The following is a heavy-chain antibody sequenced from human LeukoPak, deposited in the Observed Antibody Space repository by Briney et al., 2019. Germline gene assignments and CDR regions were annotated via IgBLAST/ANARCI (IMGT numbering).Heavy chain of an antibody. CDR1: GFTFSSYW. CDR3: ARAHARGYGGYFDY. D-gene: IGHD5-12*01. Sequence: PGGSLRLSCAASGFTFSSYWMHWVRQAPGKGLEWVSYISSSGSTIYYADSVKGRFTISRDNAKNSLYLQMNSLRAEDTAVYYCARAHARGYGGYFDYWGQGTLVTVSS. CDR2: ISSSGSTI. V-gene: IGHV3-48*03. J-gene: IGHJ4*02.